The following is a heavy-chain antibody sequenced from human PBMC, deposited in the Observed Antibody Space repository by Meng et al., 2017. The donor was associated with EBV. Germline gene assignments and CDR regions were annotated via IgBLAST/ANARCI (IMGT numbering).Heavy chain of an antibody. V-gene: IGHV4-61*01. J-gene: IGHJ5*02. Sequence: QVQLQESGPGLVKPSETLSLTCTVSGGSVNNESYYWGWIRQPPGKGLEYIGYIYYTGSTNYNSSLKSRVTISLDKSKNQFSLKLTSLTAADTAIYYCARGDYTNYPRWFDPWGQGTLRTVSS. CDR3: ARGDYTNYPRWFDP. D-gene: IGHD4-11*01. CDR1: GGSVNNESYY. CDR2: IYYTGST.